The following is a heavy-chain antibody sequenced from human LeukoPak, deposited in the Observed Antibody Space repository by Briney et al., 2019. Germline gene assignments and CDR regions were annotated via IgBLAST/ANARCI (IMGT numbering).Heavy chain of an antibody. CDR2: IYTSGST. V-gene: IGHV4-4*09. J-gene: IGHJ4*02. Sequence: SETLSLTCTVSGGSISSYYWSWIRQPPGKGLEWIGYIYTSGSTNYNPSLKSRVTISIDTSKNQFSLKLTSVTAADTAVYYCARCGDGYNYVGIDYWGQGTLVTVSS. CDR3: ARCGDGYNYVGIDY. D-gene: IGHD5-24*01. CDR1: GGSISSYY.